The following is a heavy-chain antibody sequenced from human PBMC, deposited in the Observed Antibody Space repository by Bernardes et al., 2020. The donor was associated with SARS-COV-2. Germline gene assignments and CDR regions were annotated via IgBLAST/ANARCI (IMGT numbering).Heavy chain of an antibody. V-gene: IGHV6-1*01. J-gene: IGHJ1*01. CDR1: RDSPSSDTAT. CDR2: TFYRSKWST. D-gene: IGHD1-26*01. CDR3: AYSAYFREYLQF. Sequence: QSPSLTPAIPRDSPSSDTATWTLLRQSPTRGLAFLGRTFYRSKWSTEYSVSVIGRITVNPDTSKNQFSLHLNSVTPDDTAVYYCAYSAYFREYLQFWGQGTPVTVSS.